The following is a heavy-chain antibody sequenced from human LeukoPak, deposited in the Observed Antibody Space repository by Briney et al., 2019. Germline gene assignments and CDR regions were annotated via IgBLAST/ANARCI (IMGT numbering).Heavy chain of an antibody. CDR2: TGFRSGT. V-gene: IGHV3-23*01. CDR1: GFAFSNYA. J-gene: IGHJ4*02. CDR3: ARRGSSSHFDY. D-gene: IGHD6-6*01. Sequence: GGSLRLSCAASGFAFSNYAMNWVRQAPGKGLEWVSATGFRSGTQYADSVKGRFTISRDDSKNTLYLQMNSLRAEDTAAYYCARRGSSSHFDYWGQGTLVTVSS.